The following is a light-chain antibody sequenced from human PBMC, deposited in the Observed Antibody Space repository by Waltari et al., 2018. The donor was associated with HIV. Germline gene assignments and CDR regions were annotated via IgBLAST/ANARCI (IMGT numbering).Light chain of an antibody. CDR1: QSVSTGY. CDR2: ATS. Sequence: EIVLTQSPDTLSLSPGERATLSCRASQSVSTGYVAWYQQKPGQAPRLLIYATSRRTAGIPDRFLGSGSGTDFTLTISGLEPEDFAVYYCQQFDTSPPWTFGQGTKVEIK. J-gene: IGKJ1*01. V-gene: IGKV3-20*01. CDR3: QQFDTSPPWT.